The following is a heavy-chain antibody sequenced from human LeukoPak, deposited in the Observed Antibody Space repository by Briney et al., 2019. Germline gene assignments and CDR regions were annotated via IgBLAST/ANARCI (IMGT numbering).Heavy chain of an antibody. J-gene: IGHJ4*02. V-gene: IGHV1-3*01. D-gene: IGHD6-19*01. CDR2: INAGNGNT. Sequence: ASVKVSCKASGYTFTNYAMHWVRQAPGQRLEWMGWINAGNGNTKYSQKFQGRVTMTRNTSISTAYMELSSLRSEDTAVYYCARGTKWLVSDYWGQGTLVTVSS. CDR1: GYTFTNYA. CDR3: ARGTKWLVSDY.